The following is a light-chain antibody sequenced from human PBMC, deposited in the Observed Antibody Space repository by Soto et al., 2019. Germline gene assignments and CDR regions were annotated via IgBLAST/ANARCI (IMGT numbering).Light chain of an antibody. Sequence: DIQLTQSPSFLSASVGDRVTITCRASQGISSYLAWYQQKPGKAPKLLIYAASTLQSGVPSRFSGSGSGTEFTLTISSLQPEVFATYYCQQLNSYPITFGQGTRLDIK. CDR2: AAS. V-gene: IGKV1-9*01. CDR3: QQLNSYPIT. CDR1: QGISSY. J-gene: IGKJ5*01.